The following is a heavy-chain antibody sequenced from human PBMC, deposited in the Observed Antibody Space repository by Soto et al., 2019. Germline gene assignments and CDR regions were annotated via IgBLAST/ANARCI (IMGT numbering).Heavy chain of an antibody. J-gene: IGHJ1*01. V-gene: IGHV3-23*01. D-gene: IGHD2-2*01. CDR1: GFSFSEYG. CDR2: ISGNKMTT. CDR3: AKRRLNTITSLSDY. Sequence: EIQLLHSGGGLAQPGGSLRLSCVASGFSFSEYGMSWVRQTPQKTLEWVGSISGNKMTTFYPDSVKGRFFISRDNSDNTIHLQMNSLRDDDTAIYYCAKRRLNTITSLSDYWGQGVQVTVSP.